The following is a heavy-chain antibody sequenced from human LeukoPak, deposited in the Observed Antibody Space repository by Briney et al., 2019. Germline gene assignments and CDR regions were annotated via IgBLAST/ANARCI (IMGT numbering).Heavy chain of an antibody. Sequence: ASVKVSCKASGYIFTSYYMHWVRQAPGQGLEWMGIINPSGGSTSYAQKFQGRVTMTRDTSTSTVYMELSSLRSEDTAVYYCARSPTVTGFLDYWGQGTLVTVSS. V-gene: IGHV1-46*01. CDR1: GYIFTSYY. CDR2: INPSGGST. J-gene: IGHJ4*02. D-gene: IGHD4-17*01. CDR3: ARSPTVTGFLDY.